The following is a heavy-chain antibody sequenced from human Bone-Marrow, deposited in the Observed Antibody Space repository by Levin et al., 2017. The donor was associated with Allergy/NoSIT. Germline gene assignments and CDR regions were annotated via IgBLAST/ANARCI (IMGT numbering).Heavy chain of an antibody. V-gene: IGHV5-51*01. CDR1: GYRFATYW. Sequence: GESLKISCEGSGYRFATYWIGWVRQLPGKGLEWIGVIYPDDSDARYSPSFQGQVTISVDKSVSTTYLQWSSLKASDTGMYFCAKRHCSGESCYHRYPDAFDLWGQGTMVRVSA. CDR2: IYPDDSDA. CDR3: AKRHCSGESCYHRYPDAFDL. D-gene: IGHD2-15*01. J-gene: IGHJ3*01.